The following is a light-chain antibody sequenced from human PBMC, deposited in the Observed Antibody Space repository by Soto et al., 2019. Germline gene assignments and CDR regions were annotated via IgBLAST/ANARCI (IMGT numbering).Light chain of an antibody. J-gene: IGKJ1*01. CDR3: QQYDNSVWT. CDR1: ESVSDNY. CDR2: GAS. V-gene: IGKV3-20*01. Sequence: IVLTQSPGTLSLSPWERATLSCRASESVSDNYLAWYQQRSGQAPRLLIYGASTRANGIPDRFSGSGSGTDFALTISRLEPEDLAVYYCQQYDNSVWTFGQGTKVDIK.